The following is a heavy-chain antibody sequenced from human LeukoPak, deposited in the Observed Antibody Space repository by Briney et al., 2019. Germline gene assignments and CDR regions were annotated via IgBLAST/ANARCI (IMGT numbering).Heavy chain of an antibody. D-gene: IGHD6-19*01. Sequence: GGSLRLSCAASGFTFSSYGMHWVRQAPGKGLEWVTFIRYDGSKKYYADSVKGRFTISRDNSKNTLFLQMNSLRAEDTSLYYCAKDVDEWYGSSCSHWGQGILVTASS. J-gene: IGHJ4*01. CDR2: IRYDGSKK. CDR3: AKDVDEWYGSSCSH. V-gene: IGHV3-30*02. CDR1: GFTFSSYG.